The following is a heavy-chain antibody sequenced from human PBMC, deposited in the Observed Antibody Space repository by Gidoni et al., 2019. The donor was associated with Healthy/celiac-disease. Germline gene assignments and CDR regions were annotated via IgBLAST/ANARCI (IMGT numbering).Heavy chain of an antibody. J-gene: IGHJ3*02. D-gene: IGHD3-22*01. V-gene: IGHV1-46*01. CDR2: INPSGGST. Sequence: LEWMGIINPSGGSTSYAQKFQGRVTMTRDTSTSKAYMELSSLRSEDTAVYYCAGNTMISPPDAFDIWGQGTMVTVSS. CDR3: AGNTMISPPDAFDI.